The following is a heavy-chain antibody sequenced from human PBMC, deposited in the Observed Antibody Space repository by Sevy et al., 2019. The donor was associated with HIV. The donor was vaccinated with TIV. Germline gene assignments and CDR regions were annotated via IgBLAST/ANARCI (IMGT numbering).Heavy chain of an antibody. D-gene: IGHD3-3*01. CDR1: GFTVSSNY. V-gene: IGHV3-53*01. CDR2: IFSGGST. J-gene: IGHJ6*02. CDR3: ARGMILEGSWCGMDV. Sequence: GGSLRLSCAVSGFTVSSNYMTWVRQAPGKGLEWVSVIFSGGSTYYADSVKGRFTISGDNSRNTLSLQMNGLRAEDTALYYCARGMILEGSWCGMDVWGQGTTVTVSS.